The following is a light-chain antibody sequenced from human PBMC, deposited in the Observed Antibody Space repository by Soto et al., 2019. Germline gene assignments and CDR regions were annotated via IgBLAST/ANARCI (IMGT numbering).Light chain of an antibody. Sequence: QPVLTQSSSASASLGSSVKLTCTLSSGHSSYIIAWHQQQPGKVPRYLMKLEGSGSNNKGSGVPDRFSGSSSGADRYLTISNLQFEDEADYYCETWDSNTRVFGGGTKLTVL. CDR1: SGHSSYI. V-gene: IGLV4-60*02. CDR3: ETWDSNTRV. J-gene: IGLJ3*02. CDR2: LEGSGSN.